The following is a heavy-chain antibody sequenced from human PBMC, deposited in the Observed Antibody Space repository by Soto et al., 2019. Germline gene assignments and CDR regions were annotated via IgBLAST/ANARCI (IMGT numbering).Heavy chain of an antibody. V-gene: IGHV3-23*01. J-gene: IGHJ4*02. CDR3: AKDGLRFLEWLPPFFDY. Sequence: EVQLLESGGGLVQPGGSLRLSCAASGFTFSSYAMSWVRQAPGKGLEWVSAISGSGGSTYYADSVKGRFTISRDNSKHTLYLQMNSLRAEDTAVYYCAKDGLRFLEWLPPFFDYWGQGTLVTVSS. D-gene: IGHD3-3*01. CDR2: ISGSGGST. CDR1: GFTFSSYA.